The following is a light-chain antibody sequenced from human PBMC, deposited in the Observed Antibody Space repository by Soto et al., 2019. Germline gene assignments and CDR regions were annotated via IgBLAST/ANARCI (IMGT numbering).Light chain of an antibody. CDR3: QSYDSSLSASV. CDR2: GNN. CDR1: SSNIGAGYD. J-gene: IGLJ3*02. V-gene: IGLV1-40*01. Sequence: QSVLTQPPSVSGAPGQRVTISCTGSSSNIGAGYDVHWYQQVTGTAPKLLIYGNNNRPSGVPDRFSGSKSGTSASLVITGLQAEDEADYYCQSYDSSLSASVFGGGTKHTVL.